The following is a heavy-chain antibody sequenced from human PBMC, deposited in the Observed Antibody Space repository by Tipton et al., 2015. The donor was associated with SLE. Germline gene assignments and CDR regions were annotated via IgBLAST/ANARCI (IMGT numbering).Heavy chain of an antibody. CDR2: ISYSGST. J-gene: IGHJ4*02. V-gene: IGHV4-59*11. Sequence: TLSLTCTVSGGSISSHYWSWIRQPPGKGLEWIGYISYSGSTNHNPSLKSRVTISVDTSKNQFSLKLRSVTAADTAVYYCARGRAARPVSYYFDYWGQGTLVTVSS. D-gene: IGHD6-6*01. CDR3: ARGRAARPVSYYFDY. CDR1: GGSISSHY.